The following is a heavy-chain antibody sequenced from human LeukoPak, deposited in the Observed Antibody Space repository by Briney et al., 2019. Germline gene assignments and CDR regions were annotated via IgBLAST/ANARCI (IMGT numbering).Heavy chain of an antibody. CDR2: ISSDANHI. D-gene: IGHD2-2*01. CDR1: GFAFSSYS. Sequence: GGSLRLSCAASGFAFSSYSMNWFRQAPGKVLEWVSSISSDANHIYYADSVRGRFTISRDNAKNSLYLQMNSLQAEDTAVYYCASYGTSWRYYFDYWGQGTLVTVSS. V-gene: IGHV3-21*01. J-gene: IGHJ4*02. CDR3: ASYGTSWRYYFDY.